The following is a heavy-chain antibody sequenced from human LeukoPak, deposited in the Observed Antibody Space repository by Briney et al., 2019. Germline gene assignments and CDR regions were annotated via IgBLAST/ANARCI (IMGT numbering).Heavy chain of an antibody. CDR2: ISAYNGNT. CDR3: ARGELWFGELLQDY. CDR1: GYTFTSYG. J-gene: IGHJ4*02. V-gene: IGHV1-18*04. D-gene: IGHD3-10*01. Sequence: ASVKVSCKASGYTFTSYGISWVRQAPGQGLEWMGWISAYNGNTNYAQKVQGRVTMTTDTSTSTAYMELWSLRSDDTAVYYCARGELWFGELLQDYWGQETLVTVSS.